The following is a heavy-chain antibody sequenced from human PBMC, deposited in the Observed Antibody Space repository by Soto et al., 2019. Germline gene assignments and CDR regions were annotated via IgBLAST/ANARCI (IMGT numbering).Heavy chain of an antibody. CDR1: GYSIRSSDW. Sequence: SETLSLTCAVYGYSIRSSDWWGWIRQPPGKGLGWIGYITHGGSTNYNPSLKRRVTMSVDPSKNQFSLNLTSVTAVDTAVYYCARMAVTTFYYYAMDVWGQGTTVTVSS. J-gene: IGHJ6*02. CDR3: ARMAVTTFYYYAMDV. D-gene: IGHD6-19*01. V-gene: IGHV4-28*01. CDR2: ITHGGST.